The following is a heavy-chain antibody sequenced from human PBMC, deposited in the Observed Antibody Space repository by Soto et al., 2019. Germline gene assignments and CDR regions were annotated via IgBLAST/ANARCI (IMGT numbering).Heavy chain of an antibody. V-gene: IGHV1-69*01. CDR1: GGTFSSYA. CDR3: ARDSTYYYDSSGYGLSDY. Sequence: QVQLVQSGAEVKKPGSSVKVSCKASGGTFSSYAISWVRQAPGQGLEWMGGIIPIFGTANYAQKFQGRVTITADESTSTAYMELSSLRSEDTAVYYFARDSTYYYDSSGYGLSDYWGQGTLVTVSS. J-gene: IGHJ4*02. D-gene: IGHD3-22*01. CDR2: IIPIFGTA.